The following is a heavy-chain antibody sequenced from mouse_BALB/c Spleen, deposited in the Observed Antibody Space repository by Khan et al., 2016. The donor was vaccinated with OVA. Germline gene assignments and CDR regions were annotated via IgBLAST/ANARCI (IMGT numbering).Heavy chain of an antibody. CDR2: MIYTGYT. J-gene: IGHJ3*01. D-gene: IGHD2-14*01. CDR1: GDSITSGY. CDR3: AGSTYRYAFAY. V-gene: IGHV3-8*02. Sequence: VQLKESRPSLVKPSQTLSLTCSVTGDSITSGYWSWIRKFPGNKLEYMGYMIYTGYTDYNPSLNSRLAITRHTSTTQYYLQLNSVTTEDTATYYCAGSTYRYAFAYWGQGTLVTVSA.